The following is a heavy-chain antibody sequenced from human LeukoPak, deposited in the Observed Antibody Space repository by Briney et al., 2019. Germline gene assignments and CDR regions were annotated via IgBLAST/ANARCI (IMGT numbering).Heavy chain of an antibody. J-gene: IGHJ2*01. CDR1: GCTFTGYY. CDR2: INPHSGGT. D-gene: IGHD4-17*01. CDR3: ARGLLAGDYVNWYFDL. Sequence: GASVKVSCKASGCTFTGYYMHWVRQAPGQGLEWMGWINPHSGGTNYAQKFQGRVTMTSDTSISTAFMELSRLTSDDTAVYYCARGLLAGDYVNWYFDLWGRGTLVTVSS. V-gene: IGHV1-2*02.